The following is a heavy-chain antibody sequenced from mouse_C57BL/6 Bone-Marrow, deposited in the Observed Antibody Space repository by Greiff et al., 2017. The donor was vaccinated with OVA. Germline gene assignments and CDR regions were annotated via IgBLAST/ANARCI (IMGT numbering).Heavy chain of an antibody. J-gene: IGHJ4*01. Sequence: KLVESGEGLVKPGGSLKLSCAASGFTFSSYAMSWVRQTPEKRLEWVAYISSGGDYIYYADTVKGRFTISRDNVRNTLYLQMSSLKSEDTAMYYCTRLLDAMDYWGQGTSVTVSS. CDR3: TRLLDAMDY. V-gene: IGHV5-9-1*02. CDR2: ISSGGDYI. CDR1: GFTFSSYA. D-gene: IGHD2-1*01.